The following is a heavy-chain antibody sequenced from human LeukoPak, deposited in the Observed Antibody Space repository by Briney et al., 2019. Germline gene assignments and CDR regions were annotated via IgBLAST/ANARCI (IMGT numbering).Heavy chain of an antibody. CDR3: ACRDYYGSGSYEFDP. V-gene: IGHV1-8*01. J-gene: IGHJ5*02. Sequence: ASVKVSCKASGYTFTSYDINWVRQATGQGLEWMGWMNPNSGNTGYAQKFQGRVTMTRSTSISTAYMELSSLRSEDTAVYYCACRDYYGSGSYEFDPWGQGTLVTVSS. CDR1: GYTFTSYD. D-gene: IGHD3-10*01. CDR2: MNPNSGNT.